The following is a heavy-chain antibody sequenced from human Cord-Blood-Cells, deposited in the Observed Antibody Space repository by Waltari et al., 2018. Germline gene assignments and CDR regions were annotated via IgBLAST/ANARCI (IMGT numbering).Heavy chain of an antibody. CDR1: GGSFRGYY. V-gene: IGHV4-34*01. CDR2: INHSGST. Sequence: QVQLQQWGAGLLKPSETLSLTCAVYGGSFRGYYWSWIRQPPGKGLEWIGEINHSGSTNYNPSLKSRVTISVDTSKNQFSLKLSSVTAADTAVYYCARGGLYNWNWSDYYYYMDVWGKGTTVTVSS. J-gene: IGHJ6*03. CDR3: ARGGLYNWNWSDYYYYMDV. D-gene: IGHD1-7*01.